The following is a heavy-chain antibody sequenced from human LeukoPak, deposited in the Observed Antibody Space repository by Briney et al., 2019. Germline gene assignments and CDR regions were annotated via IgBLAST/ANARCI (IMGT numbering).Heavy chain of an antibody. V-gene: IGHV4-59*01. J-gene: IGHJ5*02. Sequence: SETLSLTCTVSGGSISSYYWSWIRQPPGKGLEWVGYIYYSGSTNYNPSLKSRVTISVDTSKNQFSLKLSSVTAADTAVYYCVRDPYGGNWFDPWGQGTLVTVSS. CDR2: IYYSGST. CDR3: VRDPYGGNWFDP. D-gene: IGHD4/OR15-4a*01. CDR1: GGSISSYY.